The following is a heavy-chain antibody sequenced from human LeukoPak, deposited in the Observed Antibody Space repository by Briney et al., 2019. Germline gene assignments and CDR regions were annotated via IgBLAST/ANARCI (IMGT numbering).Heavy chain of an antibody. CDR3: ASGNYGADS. J-gene: IGHJ5*02. Sequence: PGGSLTLSCAASGFTFSSSGMNWLRQAPGKALEWISYISGSTSSMFYADSVKGRFTITRDNAKSLLFLQMNSRRDEDTAVYYCASGNYGADSWGQGTLVTVSS. V-gene: IGHV3-48*02. D-gene: IGHD2-21*01. CDR2: ISGSTSSM. CDR1: GFTFSSSG.